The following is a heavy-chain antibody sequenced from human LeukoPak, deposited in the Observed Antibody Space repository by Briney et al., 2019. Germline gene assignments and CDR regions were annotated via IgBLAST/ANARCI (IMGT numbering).Heavy chain of an antibody. CDR3: ARRGYDPRAFDI. V-gene: IGHV1-18*01. CDR1: GYTFTSYG. D-gene: IGHD2-15*01. J-gene: IGHJ3*02. Sequence: ASVKVSCKASGYTFTSYGIRWVRQAPGQGLEWMGWINAYNGSTNYAQKLQGRVTMTTDTSTSTAYMELRSVRYDDTAVYYCARRGYDPRAFDIWGQGTMVTVSS. CDR2: INAYNGST.